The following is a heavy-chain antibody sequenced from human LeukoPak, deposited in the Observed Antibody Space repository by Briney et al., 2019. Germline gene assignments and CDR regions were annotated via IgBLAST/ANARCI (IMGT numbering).Heavy chain of an antibody. CDR2: IYTSGST. D-gene: IGHD5-24*01. J-gene: IGHJ4*02. CDR3: ARTKMGLSRDGYNRPFDY. CDR1: GGSISSGSYY. V-gene: IGHV4-61*02. Sequence: PSQTLSLTCTVSGGSISSGSYYWSWIRQPAGKGLEWIGRIYTSGSTNYNPSLKSRVTISVDTSKNQFSLKLSSVTAADTAVYYCARTKMGLSRDGYNRPFDYWGQGTLVTVSS.